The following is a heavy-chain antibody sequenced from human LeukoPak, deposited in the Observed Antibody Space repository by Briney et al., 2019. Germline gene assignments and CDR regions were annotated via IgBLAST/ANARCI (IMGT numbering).Heavy chain of an antibody. Sequence: SETLSLTCAVYGGSFSGYYWSWIRQPPGKGLEWIGEINHSGSTNYNPSLKSRVTISVDTSKDQFSLKLSSVTAADTAVYYCARRHYDFWSGYWSFDYWGQGTLVTVSS. D-gene: IGHD3-3*01. CDR1: GGSFSGYY. V-gene: IGHV4-34*01. J-gene: IGHJ4*02. CDR3: ARRHYDFWSGYWSFDY. CDR2: INHSGST.